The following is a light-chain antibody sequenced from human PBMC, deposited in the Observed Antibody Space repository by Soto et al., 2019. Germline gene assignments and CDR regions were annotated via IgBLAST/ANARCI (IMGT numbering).Light chain of an antibody. CDR3: QQFET. Sequence: EIVLTQSPDTLSLSPGERATLSCRASQTVGSSFLAWYQQKSGQAPRLLIYGASNRATGIPDRFSGSGSGADFTLTINRLEPEDFAVYYCQQFETFGGGTKVDIK. J-gene: IGKJ4*01. CDR2: GAS. CDR1: QTVGSSF. V-gene: IGKV3-20*01.